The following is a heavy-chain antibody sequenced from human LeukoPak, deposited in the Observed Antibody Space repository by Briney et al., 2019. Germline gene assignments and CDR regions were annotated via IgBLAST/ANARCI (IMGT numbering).Heavy chain of an antibody. CDR3: ARSVPYDMMLY. CDR2: ISAYNGNT. CDR1: DYSFTIYG. V-gene: IGHV1-18*01. D-gene: IGHD3-9*01. Sequence: ASVKVSCKASDYSFTIYGISWVRQAPGQGLEWMGWISAYNGNTNYAQKLQGRVTMTTDTSTSTAYMELRSLRSDDTAVYYCARSVPYDMMLYWGQGTLVTVSS. J-gene: IGHJ4*02.